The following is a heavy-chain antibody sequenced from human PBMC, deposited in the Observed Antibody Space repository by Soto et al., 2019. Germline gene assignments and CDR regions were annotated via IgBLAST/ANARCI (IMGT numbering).Heavy chain of an antibody. V-gene: IGHV4-38-2*02. Sequence: SETLSLTCTVSGGSISSNYWGWIRQPPGKRLEWIGSIYQSGSTYYNPSLRSRATISVDTSKNQFSLKLSSVTAADTAVYYCARVLGAPLYYFDYWGQGILVTVSS. CDR3: ARVLGAPLYYFDY. D-gene: IGHD1-26*01. CDR2: IYQSGST. CDR1: GGSISSNY. J-gene: IGHJ4*02.